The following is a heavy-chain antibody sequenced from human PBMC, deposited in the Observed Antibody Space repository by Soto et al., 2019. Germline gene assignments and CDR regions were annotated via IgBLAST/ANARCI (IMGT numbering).Heavy chain of an antibody. CDR2: IYLSGST. Sequence: QVQLQEAGPGLVKPSGTLSLPCAVSGGAMTTSNWWSWVRQPPGKGLEWTGAIYLSGSTNYNPSHTSRVTISVDNSENLFSLQLSSVTAADTAVYYCARVSGSYYFGVDVWREGTTVTVSS. D-gene: IGHD1-26*01. CDR1: GGAMTTSNW. V-gene: IGHV4-4*02. J-gene: IGHJ6*04. CDR3: ARVSGSYYFGVDV.